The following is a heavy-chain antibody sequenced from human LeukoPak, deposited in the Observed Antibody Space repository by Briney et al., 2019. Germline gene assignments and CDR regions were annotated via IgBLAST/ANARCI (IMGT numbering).Heavy chain of an antibody. Sequence: TGGSLRLSCAASGFIFSKYAMTWVRQAPGKGLEWVSAISGNGDSTYYADSVKGRFTISRDNSKNTLYLQMNSLRAEDTAVYYCARDGDSSGYYPGYWGQGTLVTVSS. CDR1: GFIFSKYA. V-gene: IGHV3-23*01. J-gene: IGHJ4*02. CDR2: ISGNGDST. CDR3: ARDGDSSGYYPGY. D-gene: IGHD3-22*01.